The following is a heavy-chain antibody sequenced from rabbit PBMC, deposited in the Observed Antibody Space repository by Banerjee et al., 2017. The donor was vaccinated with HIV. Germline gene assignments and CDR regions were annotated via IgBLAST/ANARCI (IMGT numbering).Heavy chain of an antibody. Sequence: QEQLEESGGDLVKPEGSLTLTCTASAFSFSNKYVMCWVRQAPGKGLEWIACIDAGSSGNTVYASWAKGRFTISKTSSTTVTLQMTSLTAADTATYFCARDLAGVIGWNFNLWGQGTLVTVS. CDR2: IDAGSSGNT. V-gene: IGHV1S45*01. CDR3: ARDLAGVIGWNFNL. CDR1: AFSFSNKYV. D-gene: IGHD4-1*01. J-gene: IGHJ4*01.